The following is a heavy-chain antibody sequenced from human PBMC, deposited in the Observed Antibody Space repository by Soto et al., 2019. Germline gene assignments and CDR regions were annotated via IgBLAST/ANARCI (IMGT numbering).Heavy chain of an antibody. CDR1: GGSVSSGSYY. CDR3: ARVHSSSWFFDY. J-gene: IGHJ4*02. D-gene: IGHD6-13*01. CDR2: IYYSGST. Sequence: PSETLSLTCTVSGGSVSSGSYYWSWIRQPPGKGLEWIGYIYYSGSTNYNPSLKSRVTISVDTSKNQFSLKLSSVTAADTAVYYCARVHSSSWFFDYWGQGTLVTVSS. V-gene: IGHV4-61*01.